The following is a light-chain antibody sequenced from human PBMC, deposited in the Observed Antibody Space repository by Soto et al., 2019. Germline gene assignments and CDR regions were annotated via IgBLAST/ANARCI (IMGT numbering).Light chain of an antibody. J-gene: IGKJ1*01. CDR1: QSVSSY. V-gene: IGKV3-15*01. Sequence: EIGLPQSPATLSLSPVARATLSSSASQSVSSYLAWYQQQPAQAPRLLISDASTRATGIPASFSGSGSATEFTLTISSLQSEDFALYYCHQYNSWRPGTFGQGTKVDI. CDR2: DAS. CDR3: HQYNSWRPGT.